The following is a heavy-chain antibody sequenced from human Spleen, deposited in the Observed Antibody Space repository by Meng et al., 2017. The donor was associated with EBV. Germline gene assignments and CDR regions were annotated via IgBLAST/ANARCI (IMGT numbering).Heavy chain of an antibody. D-gene: IGHD6-6*01. Sequence: QVQLQKWGAGLLKPSETLSLTCAVYGGSFSGYYWSWIRQPPGKGLEWIGESNHSGSTNYNPSLKSRVTISVDTSKNQFSLRLSSVTAADTAVYYCAKGRIVTRSPWFDPWGRGTLVTVSS. CDR3: AKGRIVTRSPWFDP. CDR1: GGSFSGYY. V-gene: IGHV4-34*01. J-gene: IGHJ5*02. CDR2: SNHSGST.